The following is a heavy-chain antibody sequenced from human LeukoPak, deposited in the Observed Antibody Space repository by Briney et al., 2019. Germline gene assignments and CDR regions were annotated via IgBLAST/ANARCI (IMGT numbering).Heavy chain of an antibody. D-gene: IGHD3-22*01. CDR3: ARGTEVYYDSSSYYSY. CDR2: TNLNGGST. J-gene: IGHJ4*02. V-gene: IGHV3-20*04. Sequence: PGGSLGLSCVASGFTFDDYGMGWVRQVPGKGLEWVSGTNLNGGSTDYADSVKGRFTISRDNAKNSLYLQMNSLRAADTAFYYCARGTEVYYDSSSYYSYWGQGTLVTVSS. CDR1: GFTFDDYG.